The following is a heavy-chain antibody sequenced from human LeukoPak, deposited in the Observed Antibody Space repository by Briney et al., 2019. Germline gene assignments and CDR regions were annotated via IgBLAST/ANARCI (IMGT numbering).Heavy chain of an antibody. Sequence: ASVKVSCKASGYTFTSYGISWVRQAPGQGLEWMGWINPNSGGTNYAQKFQGRVTMTRDTSISTAYMELSRLRSDDTAVYYCASGGGYVVVPAATPRGYYYYGMDVWGQGTTVTVSS. V-gene: IGHV1-2*02. J-gene: IGHJ6*02. CDR2: INPNSGGT. D-gene: IGHD2-2*01. CDR3: ASGGGYVVVPAATPRGYYYYGMDV. CDR1: GYTFTSYG.